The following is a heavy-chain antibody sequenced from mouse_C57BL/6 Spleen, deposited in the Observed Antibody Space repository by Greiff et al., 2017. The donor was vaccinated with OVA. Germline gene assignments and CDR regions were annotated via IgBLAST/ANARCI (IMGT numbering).Heavy chain of an antibody. CDR1: GYTFTDYN. CDR3: ARSSGTCFGG. CDR2: INPNNGGT. Sequence: VQLKESGPELVKPGASVKIPCKASGYTFTDYNMGWVKQSHGKSLEWIGDINPNNGGTIYNQKFKGKATLTVDKSSSTAYMELRSLTSEDTAVYDCARSSGTCFGGRGQGTTLTVSS. J-gene: IGHJ2*01. D-gene: IGHD5-1*01. V-gene: IGHV1-18*01.